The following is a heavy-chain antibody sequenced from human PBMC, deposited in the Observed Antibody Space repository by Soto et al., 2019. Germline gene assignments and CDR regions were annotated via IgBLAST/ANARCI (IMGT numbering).Heavy chain of an antibody. D-gene: IGHD3-22*01. CDR2: IVVGSGKT. V-gene: IGHV1-58*01. CDR1: GFTLASSA. CDR3: AANSKGYYNYGMDV. Sequence: SVKVSCKASGFTLASSAVQWVRQARGQRLECIGWIVVGSGKTNYAQKFQERVTITRDMSTSTAYMELSSLRSEDTALYYCAANSKGYYNYGMDVWGQGTTVTVSS. J-gene: IGHJ6*02.